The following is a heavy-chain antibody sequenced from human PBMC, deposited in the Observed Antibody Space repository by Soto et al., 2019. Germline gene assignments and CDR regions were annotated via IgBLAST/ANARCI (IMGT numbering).Heavy chain of an antibody. J-gene: IGHJ5*02. Sequence: GGSLRLSCAASGFTFSSYAMSWVRQAPGKGLEWVSAISGSGGSTYYADSVKGRFTISRDNSKNTLYLQMNSLRAEDTAVYYCAKDGVLRFLEWLLAPSWFDPWGQGTLVTVSS. CDR1: GFTFSSYA. CDR3: AKDGVLRFLEWLLAPSWFDP. CDR2: ISGSGGST. D-gene: IGHD3-3*01. V-gene: IGHV3-23*01.